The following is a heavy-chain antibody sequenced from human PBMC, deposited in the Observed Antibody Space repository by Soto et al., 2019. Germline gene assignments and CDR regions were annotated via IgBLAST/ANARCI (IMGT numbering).Heavy chain of an antibody. D-gene: IGHD6-6*01. V-gene: IGHV1-18*01. CDR2: ISAYNGNT. Sequence: GASVKLSCKASGYTFTSYGISWLRQAPGQGLEWMGWISAYNGNTNYAQKLQGRVTMTTDTSTSTAYMELRSLRSDDTAVYYCARAPKQLVSDYYYMDVWGKGTTVTVSS. CDR3: ARAPKQLVSDYYYMDV. CDR1: GYTFTSYG. J-gene: IGHJ6*03.